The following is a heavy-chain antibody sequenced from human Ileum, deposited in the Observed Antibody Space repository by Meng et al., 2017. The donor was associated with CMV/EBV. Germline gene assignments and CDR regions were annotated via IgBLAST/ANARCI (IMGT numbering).Heavy chain of an antibody. V-gene: IGHV4-4*07. CDR1: GDSISSNF. CDR3: AREESVGIAVTGTFDY. CDR2: IYSSGST. Sequence: QVQLQESGSGLVKPSETLSLTCTVSGDSISSNFWSWIRQPAGKGLEWIGLIYSSGSTFYNPSLNSRVTMSVDTSKNQFSLSLASVTAADTAIYFCAREESVGIAVTGTFDYWGQGILVTVSS. J-gene: IGHJ4*02. D-gene: IGHD6-19*01.